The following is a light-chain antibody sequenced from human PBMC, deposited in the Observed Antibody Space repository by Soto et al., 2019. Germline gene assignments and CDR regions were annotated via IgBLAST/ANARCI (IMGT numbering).Light chain of an antibody. CDR2: KAS. CDR1: QSISNW. V-gene: IGKV1-5*03. J-gene: IGKJ4*01. Sequence: DIQMTQSPSSLSASVGDRVTFTCRASQSISNWLAWYQQKPGKAPKLLIYKASTLESGVPSRFSGSGSGTEFTLTISSLQADDFAIYYCQQYNGYRLAVGGGTKVDSK. CDR3: QQYNGYRLA.